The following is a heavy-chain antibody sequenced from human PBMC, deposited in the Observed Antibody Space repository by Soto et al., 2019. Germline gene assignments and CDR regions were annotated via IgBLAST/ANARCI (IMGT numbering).Heavy chain of an antibody. V-gene: IGHV3-15*01. CDR2: IQSKVDGGTA. CDR1: GFIFSNAW. J-gene: IGHJ6*02. D-gene: IGHD3-9*01. Sequence: EVQLVESGGDLVKPGGSLTLSCAASGFIFSNAWMTWVRQAPGKGLEWVGRIQSKVDGGTADYATPVKDRFTISRDDSKKTVYLQMNSLKSEDTAVYYCSTSMTVLRYFPWLTEWFFGMDVWGQGTTVTVSS. CDR3: STSMTVLRYFPWLTEWFFGMDV.